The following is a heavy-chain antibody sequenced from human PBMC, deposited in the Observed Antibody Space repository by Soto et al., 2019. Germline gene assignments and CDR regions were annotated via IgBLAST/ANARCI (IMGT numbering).Heavy chain of an antibody. CDR2: IGGSGDTT. CDR1: GFTFSRYV. J-gene: IGHJ4*02. D-gene: IGHD2-15*01. CDR3: VTTRGSGLYGAFEY. V-gene: IGHV3-23*01. Sequence: EAQLLESGGGLVQPGGSLRLSCAASGFTFSRYVMSWVRQAPGGGLEWVSSIGGSGDTTFYADSAKGRFTMSRDHSKSTLFLQMNSLRVEDTAVYYCVTTRGSGLYGAFEYWGRGTLVTVSS.